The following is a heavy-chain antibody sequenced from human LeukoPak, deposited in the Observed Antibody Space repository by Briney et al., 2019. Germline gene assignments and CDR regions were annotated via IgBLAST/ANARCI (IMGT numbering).Heavy chain of an antibody. D-gene: IGHD2/OR15-2a*01. CDR1: GGSISNYY. J-gene: IGHJ4*02. Sequence: PSETLSLTCTVSGGSISNYYWSWIRQPPGKGLEWIGYISHSGSTNYSPSLKSRVTISLDTSKNQFSLKLSSVTAADTAVHYCAGHHPRNTVDFWGQGTLVTVSS. CDR3: AGHHPRNTVDF. CDR2: ISHSGST. V-gene: IGHV4-59*08.